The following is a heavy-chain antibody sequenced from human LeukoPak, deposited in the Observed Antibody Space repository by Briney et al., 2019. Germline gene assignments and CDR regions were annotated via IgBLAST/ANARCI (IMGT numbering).Heavy chain of an antibody. J-gene: IGHJ4*02. V-gene: IGHV4-34*01. D-gene: IGHD1-7*01. Sequence: SETLSLTCAVYGGSFSGYYWSWIRQPPGKGLEWIGEINHSGSTNYNPSLKSRVTISVDTSKNQFSLKLSSVTAADTAVYYCARGRYNWNYKYYFDYWGQGTLVTVSS. CDR3: ARGRYNWNYKYYFDY. CDR2: INHSGST. CDR1: GGSFSGYY.